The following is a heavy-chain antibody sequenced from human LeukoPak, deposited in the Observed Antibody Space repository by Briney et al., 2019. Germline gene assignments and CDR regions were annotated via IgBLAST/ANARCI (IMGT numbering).Heavy chain of an antibody. D-gene: IGHD3/OR15-3a*01. CDR2: ISSSSSYI. V-gene: IGHV3-21*04. J-gene: IGHJ4*02. CDR3: ARTRLLIFDRGYYFDY. CDR1: GFTFSSYS. Sequence: GGSLRLSCAASGFTFSSYSMNWVRQAPGKGLEWVSSISSSSSYIYYADSVKGRFTISRDNAKNSLYLQMNSLRAEDTAEYYCARTRLLIFDRGYYFDYWGQGTLVTVSS.